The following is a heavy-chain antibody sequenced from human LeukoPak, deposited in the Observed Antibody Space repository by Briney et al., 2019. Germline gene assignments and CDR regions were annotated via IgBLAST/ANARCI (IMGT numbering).Heavy chain of an antibody. J-gene: IGHJ4*02. CDR2: SNPNSGGT. V-gene: IGHV1-2*02. CDR3: ARRKVVAATPEFDY. CDR1: GYTFTGYY. Sequence: GASVKVSCKSSGYTFTGYYIQWVRQAPGQGLEWMGWSNPNSGGTNYAQKFQGRVTMTRNTSISTTYMELSSLRSDDTAVYYCARRKVVAATPEFDYWGQGTLVTVSS. D-gene: IGHD2-15*01.